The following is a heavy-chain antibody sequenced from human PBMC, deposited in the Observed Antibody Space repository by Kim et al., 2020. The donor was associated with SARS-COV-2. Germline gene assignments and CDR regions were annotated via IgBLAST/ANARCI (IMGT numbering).Heavy chain of an antibody. V-gene: IGHV1-18*01. CDR3: AREAVSITMVRGVIITEKYNWFAP. Sequence: ASVKVSCKASGYTFTSYGISWVRQAPGQGLEWMGWISAYNGNTNYAQKLQGRVTMTTDTSTSTAYMELRSLRSDDTAVYYCAREAVSITMVRGVIITEKYNWFAPWGQGTLVTVSS. CDR1: GYTFTSYG. J-gene: IGHJ5*02. D-gene: IGHD3-10*01. CDR2: ISAYNGNT.